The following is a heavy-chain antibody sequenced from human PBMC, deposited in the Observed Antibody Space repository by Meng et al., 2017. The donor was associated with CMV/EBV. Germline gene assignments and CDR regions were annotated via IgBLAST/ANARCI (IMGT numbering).Heavy chain of an antibody. Sequence: SCKASGYTFTNYGISWVRQAPGQGLERMGWISAYNENTNYAQKLQGRVTMTTDTSTTTAYMELRSLRSDDTAVYYCARAHLGDWFDPWGQGTLVTVSS. J-gene: IGHJ5*02. CDR2: ISAYNENT. CDR1: GYTFTNYG. V-gene: IGHV1-18*01. D-gene: IGHD2-15*01. CDR3: ARAHLGDWFDP.